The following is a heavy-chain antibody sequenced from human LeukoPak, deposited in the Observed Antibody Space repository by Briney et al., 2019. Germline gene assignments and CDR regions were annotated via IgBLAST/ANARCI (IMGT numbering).Heavy chain of an antibody. D-gene: IGHD5-18*01. CDR1: GGSISSYY. CDR3: ARTAMVKNYYYYYYMDV. J-gene: IGHJ6*03. CDR2: IYYSGST. Sequence: PSETLSLTCTVSGGSISSYYWSWIRQPPGKGLEWIGYIYYSGSTNYNPSLKSRVTISVDTSKNQFSLKLSSVTAADTAVYYCARTAMVKNYYYYYYMDVWGKGTTVTVSS. V-gene: IGHV4-59*01.